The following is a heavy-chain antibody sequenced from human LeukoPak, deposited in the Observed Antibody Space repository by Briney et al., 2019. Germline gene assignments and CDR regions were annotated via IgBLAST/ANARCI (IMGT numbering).Heavy chain of an antibody. CDR2: INQDASEI. V-gene: IGHV3-7*01. CDR1: GFTFSTYW. Sequence: GGSLRLSCAASGFTFSTYWMNWYRQAPGKGLKWVGNINQDASEINYVDSVRGRFTISRDNAKNSLHLQMNSLRAEDTAVYYCATDRDNSDWQKRFDSWGQGTLVTVSS. CDR3: ATDRDNSDWQKRFDS. J-gene: IGHJ4*02. D-gene: IGHD2-21*02.